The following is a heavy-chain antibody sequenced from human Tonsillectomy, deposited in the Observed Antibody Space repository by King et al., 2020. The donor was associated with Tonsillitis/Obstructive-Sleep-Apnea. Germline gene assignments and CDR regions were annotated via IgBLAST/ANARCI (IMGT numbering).Heavy chain of an antibody. D-gene: IGHD1-26*01. V-gene: IGHV1-8*01. Sequence: VQLVESGAEVKKPGASVKVSCKASGYTFTSYDINWVRQATGQGLEWMGWMNPNSGNTGYAQKFQGRVTMTRNTSISTAYMELSSLRSEDTAVYYCARGAYSGSYYYYYYYYMDVWGKETTVTVSS. CDR3: ARGAYSGSYYYYYYYYMDV. J-gene: IGHJ6*03. CDR1: GYTFTSYD. CDR2: MNPNSGNT.